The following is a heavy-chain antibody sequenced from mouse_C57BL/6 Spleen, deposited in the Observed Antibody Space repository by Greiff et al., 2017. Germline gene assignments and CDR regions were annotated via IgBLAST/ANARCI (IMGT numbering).Heavy chain of an antibody. Sequence: VQLQQSGPELVKPGASVKISCKASGYAFSSSWMNWVKQRPGKGLEWIGGIYPGDGDTNYNGKFKGKATLTADNTSSTAYMQLSSLTSEDAAVYFCARLEYDRGAFDYWGQGTTLTVSS. D-gene: IGHD2-14*01. J-gene: IGHJ2*01. CDR1: GYAFSSSW. CDR2: IYPGDGDT. V-gene: IGHV1-82*01. CDR3: ARLEYDRGAFDY.